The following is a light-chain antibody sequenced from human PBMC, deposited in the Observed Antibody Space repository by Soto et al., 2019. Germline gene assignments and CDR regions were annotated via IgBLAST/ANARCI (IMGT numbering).Light chain of an antibody. CDR3: SSYTRSGVYV. V-gene: IGLV2-14*01. J-gene: IGLJ1*01. CDR1: RSDVGGYNA. Sequence: QSALTQPASVSGSPGQSITISCTGTRSDVGGYNAVSWYQQHPGRAPKLMIYDVSNRPSGISNRFSGSKSGSTAFLTISGLQAEDDADYYCSSYTRSGVYVFGAGTKLTVL. CDR2: DVS.